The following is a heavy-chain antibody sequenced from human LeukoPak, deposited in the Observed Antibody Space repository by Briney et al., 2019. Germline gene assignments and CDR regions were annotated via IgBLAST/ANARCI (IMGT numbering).Heavy chain of an antibody. J-gene: IGHJ4*02. Sequence: SQTLSLTCTVSGGPISSGSYYWSRIRQPAGKGLEWIARIYTSESTNYNPSLKSRVTISVDTSKNQFSLKLSSVTAADTAVYHCARDHERGSYRGSYLDYWGQGTLVTVSS. V-gene: IGHV4-61*02. CDR3: ARDHERGSYRGSYLDY. CDR1: GGPISSGSYY. CDR2: IYTSEST. D-gene: IGHD1-26*01.